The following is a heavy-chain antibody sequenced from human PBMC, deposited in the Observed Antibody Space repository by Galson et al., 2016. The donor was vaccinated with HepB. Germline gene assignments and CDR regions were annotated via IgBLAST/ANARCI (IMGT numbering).Heavy chain of an antibody. J-gene: IGHJ6*02. D-gene: IGHD6-19*01. CDR3: AREGVDTSGWVAIDV. Sequence: SLRLSCAASGFTFSRHGMHWVRQAPGKGLQWVAVIWHDGSNKYYADSVKGRFTISKDNSKNTVYLQMNRLRVEDSAVYYCAREGVDTSGWVAIDVWGQGTTVTVSS. CDR1: GFTFSRHG. CDR2: IWHDGSNK. V-gene: IGHV3-33*01.